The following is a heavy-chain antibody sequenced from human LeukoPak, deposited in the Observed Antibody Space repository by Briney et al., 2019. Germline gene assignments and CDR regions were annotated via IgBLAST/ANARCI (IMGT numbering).Heavy chain of an antibody. CDR1: GFTFSSYS. V-gene: IGHV3-48*01. Sequence: PGGSLRLSCAASGFTFSSYSMNWVRQAPGKGLEWVSYISSSSSTIYYADSVKGRFTISRDNAKNSLYLQMNSLRAEDTAVYYCARGNRLSPFDYWGQGTLVAVSS. CDR3: ARGNRLSPFDY. CDR2: ISSSSSTI. J-gene: IGHJ4*02. D-gene: IGHD2-8*01.